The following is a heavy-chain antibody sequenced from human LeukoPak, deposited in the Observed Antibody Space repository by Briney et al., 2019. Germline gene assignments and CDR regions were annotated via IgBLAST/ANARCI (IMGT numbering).Heavy chain of an antibody. CDR3: AGERGEEYSSGWYKTNYFYN. D-gene: IGHD6-19*01. CDR2: GDYSGGT. CDR1: GDSFTSVTDY. J-gene: IGHJ4*02. Sequence: SETLSFTCTVSGDSFTSVTDYWAWIRQPPGKGLEWIASGDYSGGTYYNPSLESRVAISADMSKNQISLKLTSVTGADTAVYYCAGERGEEYSSGWYKTNYFYNWGQGIRVTVSS. V-gene: IGHV4-39*07.